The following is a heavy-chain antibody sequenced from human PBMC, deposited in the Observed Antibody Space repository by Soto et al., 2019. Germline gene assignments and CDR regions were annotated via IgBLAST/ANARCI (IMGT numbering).Heavy chain of an antibody. Sequence: GGSLILSCAASGFTFSTFSMSWVRQAPGKGLEWVANIKQDGSQKWYVDSVKGRFTISRDNAKKSLFLQMNGLRVEDTAMYYCARGDYHDDSGPFSDAFDVWGQGTMVTVSS. CDR3: ARGDYHDDSGPFSDAFDV. D-gene: IGHD3-22*01. CDR1: GFTFSTFS. V-gene: IGHV3-7*04. CDR2: IKQDGSQK. J-gene: IGHJ3*01.